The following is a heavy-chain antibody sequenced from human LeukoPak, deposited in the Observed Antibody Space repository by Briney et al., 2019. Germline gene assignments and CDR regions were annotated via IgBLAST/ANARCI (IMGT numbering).Heavy chain of an antibody. CDR1: GDSMSDYY. Sequence: SETLSLTCTVSGDSMSDYYWSWIRQPAGKGLEWIGRIYTRGSTNYNPSLQSRVTMSVDTSKNQFSLKLSSVTAADTAVYYCARGRYCSADICSGGDAFDIWGQGTMVSVSS. J-gene: IGHJ3*02. CDR3: ARGRYCSADICSGGDAFDI. V-gene: IGHV4-4*07. CDR2: IYTRGST. D-gene: IGHD2-15*01.